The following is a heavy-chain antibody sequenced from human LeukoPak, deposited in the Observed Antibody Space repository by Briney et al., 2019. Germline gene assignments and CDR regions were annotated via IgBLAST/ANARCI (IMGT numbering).Heavy chain of an antibody. CDR1: GFTFSGYA. CDR3: ARGRVRAAGTGIRNWFDP. CDR2: ISGSGGGT. J-gene: IGHJ5*02. D-gene: IGHD6-13*01. V-gene: IGHV3-23*01. Sequence: GGSLRLSCAASGFTFSGYAVSWVRQAPGKGLEWVSAISGSGGGTYYADSVKGRFTISRDNSKNTVYLQMNSLTAADTAVYYCARGRVRAAGTGIRNWFDPWGQGTLVTVSS.